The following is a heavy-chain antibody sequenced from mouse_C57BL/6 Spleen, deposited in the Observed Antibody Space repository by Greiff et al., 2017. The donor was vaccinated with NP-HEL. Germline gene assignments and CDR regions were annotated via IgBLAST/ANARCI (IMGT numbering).Heavy chain of an antibody. CDR1: GYTFTDYN. J-gene: IGHJ1*03. V-gene: IGHV1-18*01. D-gene: IGHD2-4*01. CDR3: ARRGYDYDFYWYFDV. Sequence: VQLQQSGPELVKPGASVKIPCKASGYTFTDYNMDWVKQSHGKSLEWIGDINPNNGGTIYNQKFKGKATLTVDKSSSTAYMELRSLTSEDTAVYYCARRGYDYDFYWYFDVWGTGTTVTVSS. CDR2: INPNNGGT.